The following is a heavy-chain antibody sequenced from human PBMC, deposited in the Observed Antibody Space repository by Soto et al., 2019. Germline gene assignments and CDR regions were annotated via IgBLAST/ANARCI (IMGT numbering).Heavy chain of an antibody. CDR3: ARVFSVTPYYDYGMDV. Sequence: QVQLVQSGAEVKKPGASVKVSCKASGYTFTSYYMHWVRQAPAQGLEWMGIINPIGGSTSYAQKFQGRVTITRDTSRRTVYMELSSRRYEDTAVYYCARVFSVTPYYDYGMDVWGQGTTVTVAS. CDR1: GYTFTSYY. J-gene: IGHJ6*02. CDR2: INPIGGST. V-gene: IGHV1-46*03. D-gene: IGHD4-17*01.